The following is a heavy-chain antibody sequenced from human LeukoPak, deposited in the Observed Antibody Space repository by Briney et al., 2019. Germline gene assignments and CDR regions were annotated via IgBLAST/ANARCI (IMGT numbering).Heavy chain of an antibody. CDR2: ISGSDGST. V-gene: IGHV3-23*01. CDR3: AAGFYFGDY. Sequence: GGSLRLSCVASGSTFKTYGMSWVRQAPGKGLEWVSTISGSDGSTYYADSVKGRFTISRDNSKSTLYLQMNSLRAEDTAVYYCAAGFYFGDYWGQGTLVTVSS. CDR1: GSTFKTYG. J-gene: IGHJ4*02. D-gene: IGHD3-3*01.